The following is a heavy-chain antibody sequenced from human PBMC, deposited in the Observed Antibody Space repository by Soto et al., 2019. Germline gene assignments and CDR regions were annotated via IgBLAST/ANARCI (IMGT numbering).Heavy chain of an antibody. CDR3: ARVIVVVPAAITSPTQAFDL. V-gene: IGHV1-18*01. CDR1: GYTFTSYG. Sequence: QVQLVQSGAEVKKPGASVKVSCKASGYTFTSYGISWVRQAPGQGLEWMGWISAYNGNTNYAQKLQGRVTMTTDTSTRTAYMELRRLRADDTAVYYCARVIVVVPAAITSPTQAFDLWGQGTMVTVSS. CDR2: ISAYNGNT. D-gene: IGHD2-2*01. J-gene: IGHJ3*01.